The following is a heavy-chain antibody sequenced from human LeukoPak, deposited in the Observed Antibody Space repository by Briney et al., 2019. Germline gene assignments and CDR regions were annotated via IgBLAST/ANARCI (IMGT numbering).Heavy chain of an antibody. CDR3: ARDSCSGGSCYSEYLDY. CDR2: IYSGGST. V-gene: IGHV3-53*01. CDR1: GFTVSSNY. Sequence: GGSLRLSCAASGFTVSSNYMSWVRQAPGKGLEWVSVIYSGGSTYYADSVKGRFTISRDNAKNSLYLQMNSLRAEDTAVYYCARDSCSGGSCYSEYLDYWGQGTLVTVSS. D-gene: IGHD2-15*01. J-gene: IGHJ4*02.